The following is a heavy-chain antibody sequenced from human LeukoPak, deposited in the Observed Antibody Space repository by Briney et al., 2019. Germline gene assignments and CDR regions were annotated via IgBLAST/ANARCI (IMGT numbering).Heavy chain of an antibody. Sequence: PGGSLRLSCAASGLRFTSYWMSWVRQAPGKGLEWVANINQGGNTVNYVDSVKGRVSISRDNANGALFLQMHSLRFEDTAIYYCATTFPYCGDGTCKLGGQGAQVTVSS. J-gene: IGHJ4*02. CDR3: ATTFPYCGDGTCKL. CDR1: GLRFTSYW. D-gene: IGHD2-15*01. CDR2: INQGGNTV. V-gene: IGHV3-7*01.